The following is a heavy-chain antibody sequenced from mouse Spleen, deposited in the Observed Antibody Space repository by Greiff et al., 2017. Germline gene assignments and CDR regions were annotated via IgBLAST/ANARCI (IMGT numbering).Heavy chain of an antibody. CDR2: ISSGGSYT. V-gene: IGHV5-9-3*01. J-gene: IGHJ2*01. D-gene: IGHD1-1*01. CDR1: GFTFSSYA. CDR3: ARRTVVAGDYFDY. Sequence: EVQLVESGGGLVKPGGSLKLSCAASGFTFSSYAMSWVRQTPEKRLEWVATISSGGSYTYYPDSVKGRFTISRDNAKNTLYLQMSSLRSEDTAMYYCARRTVVAGDYFDYWGQGTTLTVSS.